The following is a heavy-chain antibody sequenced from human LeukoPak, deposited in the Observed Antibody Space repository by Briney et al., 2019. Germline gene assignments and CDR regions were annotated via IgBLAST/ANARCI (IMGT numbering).Heavy chain of an antibody. V-gene: IGHV1-69*05. J-gene: IGHJ4*02. Sequence: SVKVSCKASGGTFSSYAISWVRQAPGQGLEWMGGIIPIFGTANYAQKFQGRVTITTDESTSTAYMELSSLRAEDTAVYYCARDSAGTGDLGYWGQGTLVTVSS. CDR2: IIPIFGTA. CDR3: ARDSAGTGDLGY. CDR1: GGTFSSYA. D-gene: IGHD7-27*01.